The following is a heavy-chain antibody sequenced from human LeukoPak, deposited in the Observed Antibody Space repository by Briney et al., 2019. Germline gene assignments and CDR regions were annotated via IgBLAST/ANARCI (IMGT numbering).Heavy chain of an antibody. J-gene: IGHJ4*02. CDR1: GYTFTSYG. D-gene: IGHD3-10*01. CDR2: ISAYNGDT. V-gene: IGHV1-18*01. Sequence: ASVMVSCKASGYTFTSYGISWVRQAPGQGLEWLGWISAYNGDTDYAQKVQGRVTMNTDTSTSTAYMELRSLRSDDTAVYYCARDEYYGPGRYPADWGQGTLVTVSS. CDR3: ARDEYYGPGRYPAD.